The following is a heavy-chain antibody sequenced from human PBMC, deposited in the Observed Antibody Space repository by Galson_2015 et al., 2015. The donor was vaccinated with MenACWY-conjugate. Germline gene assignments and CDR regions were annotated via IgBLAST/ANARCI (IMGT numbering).Heavy chain of an antibody. D-gene: IGHD3-9*01. CDR3: ARDTHSPSRADW. J-gene: IGHJ4*02. Sequence: SMRLSCAASGFTVRSDDMSWVREGPGKALDCVLGISSHGSTHHEASAACRLLITRDNSGYTVYLQMNILTVEDTAVYYCARDTHSPSRADWWGQGTLVTVSS. V-gene: IGHV3-53*01. CDR1: GFTVRSDD. CDR2: ISSHGST.